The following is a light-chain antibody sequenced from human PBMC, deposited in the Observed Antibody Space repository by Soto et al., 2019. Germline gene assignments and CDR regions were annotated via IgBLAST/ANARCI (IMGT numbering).Light chain of an antibody. V-gene: IGLV1-40*01. J-gene: IGLJ1*01. CDR2: GNT. Sequence: QSALTQPPSVSGAPGQRVTISCTGSSSNIGAGYDVHWYQQLPGTAPKILIYGNTNRPSGVPDRFSGSKSGTSASLAITGLQAEDEADYYSQSYDSSLSVNYVFGTGTKVTVL. CDR1: SSNIGAGYD. CDR3: QSYDSSLSVNYV.